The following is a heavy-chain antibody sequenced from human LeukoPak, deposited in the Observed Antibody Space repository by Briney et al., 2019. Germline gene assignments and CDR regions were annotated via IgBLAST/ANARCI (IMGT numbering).Heavy chain of an antibody. CDR3: ARDRYDSVYNWFDP. CDR1: GGSISSYY. J-gene: IGHJ5*02. D-gene: IGHD3-22*01. V-gene: IGHV4-4*09. Sequence: SETLSLTCTVSGGSISSYYWSWIRQPPGKGLEWIGYIYTSGSTNYNPSLKSRVTISVDTSKNQFSLKLSSVTAADTAVYYCARDRYDSVYNWFDPWGQGTLVTVSS. CDR2: IYTSGST.